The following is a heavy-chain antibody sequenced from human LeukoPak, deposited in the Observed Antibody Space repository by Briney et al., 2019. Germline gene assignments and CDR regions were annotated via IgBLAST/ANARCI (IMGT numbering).Heavy chain of an antibody. Sequence: ASVKVSCKASGYTFTSYGISWVRQAPGQGLEWMGWISAYNGNTNYAQKLQGRVTMTTDTSTSTDYMELSRLRSEDTAVYYCARKDMVRGVIDDYWGQGTLVSVSS. CDR2: ISAYNGNT. D-gene: IGHD3-10*01. CDR3: ARKDMVRGVIDDY. V-gene: IGHV1-18*01. J-gene: IGHJ4*02. CDR1: GYTFTSYG.